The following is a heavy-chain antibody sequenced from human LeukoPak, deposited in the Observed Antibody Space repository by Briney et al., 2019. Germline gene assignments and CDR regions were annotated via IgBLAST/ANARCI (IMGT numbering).Heavy chain of an antibody. Sequence: PGGSLRLSCAASGFTFSNYSMNWVRQAPGKGLEWASSIGTTGSYIFYADSVKGRFTISRDNAKNTLYLQMNSLRAEDTAVYYCARGSLSRDGLSWFGPWGQGTLVTVSS. CDR2: IGTTGSYI. V-gene: IGHV3-21*01. J-gene: IGHJ5*02. D-gene: IGHD3/OR15-3a*01. CDR1: GFTFSNYS. CDR3: ARGSLSRDGLSWFGP.